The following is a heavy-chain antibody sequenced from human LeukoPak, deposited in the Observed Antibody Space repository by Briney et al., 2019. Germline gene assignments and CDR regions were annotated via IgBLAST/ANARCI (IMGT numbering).Heavy chain of an antibody. CDR3: AKTPGIAVVLYYFDY. D-gene: IGHD6-19*01. V-gene: IGHV3-23*01. Sequence: PGGSLRLSCAASGFTFGNYAMSWVRQAPGKGLEWVSGITDSGDSTYYADSVKGRFTISRDNSKYTVYLQMNSLRAEGTAVYYCAKTPGIAVVLYYFDYWGQGMLVTVSS. CDR2: ITDSGDST. J-gene: IGHJ4*02. CDR1: GFTFGNYA.